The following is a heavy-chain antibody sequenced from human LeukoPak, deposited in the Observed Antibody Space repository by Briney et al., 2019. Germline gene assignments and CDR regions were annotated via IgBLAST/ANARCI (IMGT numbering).Heavy chain of an antibody. CDR2: IIPIFGTT. J-gene: IGHJ6*02. V-gene: IGHV1-69*13. D-gene: IGHD3-10*01. Sequence: GASVKVSCKASGGTFSSYAISWVRQAPGQGLEWMGGIIPIFGTTNYAQKFQGRVTITADESTSTAYMELSSLRSEDTAVYYCARDRGAPDYYYYGMDVWGQGTTVTVSS. CDR3: ARDRGAPDYYYYGMDV. CDR1: GGTFSSYA.